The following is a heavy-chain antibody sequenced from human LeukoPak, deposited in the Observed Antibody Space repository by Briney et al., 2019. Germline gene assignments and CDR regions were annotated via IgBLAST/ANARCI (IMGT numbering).Heavy chain of an antibody. Sequence: GGSLTLSCPGWVFTLSRKFMREVGQAPGKGLEWVSVMQSGGSTYYADSVKGRFTISRDNSKNTLYLQMNSLRVEDTAVYYCARCGSACWYSDRWGRGTLVTVSS. J-gene: IGHJ2*01. CDR1: VFTLSRKF. D-gene: IGHD1-26*01. V-gene: IGHV3-53*01. CDR3: ARCGSACWYSDR. CDR2: MQSGGST.